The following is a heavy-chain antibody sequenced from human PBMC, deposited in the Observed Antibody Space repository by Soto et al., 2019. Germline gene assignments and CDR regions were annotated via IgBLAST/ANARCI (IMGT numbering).Heavy chain of an antibody. CDR1: GFTFDDYA. CDR3: AKVPRNSYGSGSYLTPG. J-gene: IGHJ4*02. Sequence: GGSLRLSCAASGFTFDDYAMHWVRQAPGKGLEWVSAISGSGGSTYYADSVKGRFTISRDNSKNTLYLQMNSLRAEDTAVYYCAKVPRNSYGSGSYLTPGWGQGTLVTVSS. V-gene: IGHV3-23*01. CDR2: ISGSGGST. D-gene: IGHD3-10*01.